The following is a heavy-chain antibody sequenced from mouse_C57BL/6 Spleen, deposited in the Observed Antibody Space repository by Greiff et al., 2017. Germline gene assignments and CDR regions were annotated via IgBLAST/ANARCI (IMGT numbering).Heavy chain of an antibody. J-gene: IGHJ3*01. V-gene: IGHV10-1*01. CDR2: IRSKSNNYAT. D-gene: IGHD1-1*01. CDR1: GFSFNTYA. CDR3: VRHGGSGSSYGFAY. Sequence: DVMLVESGGGLVQPKGSLKLSCAASGFSFNTYAMNWVRQAPGKGLEWVARIRSKSNNYATYYADSVKDRFTISRDDSESMLYLQMNNLKTEDTAMYYCVRHGGSGSSYGFAYWGQGTLVTVSA.